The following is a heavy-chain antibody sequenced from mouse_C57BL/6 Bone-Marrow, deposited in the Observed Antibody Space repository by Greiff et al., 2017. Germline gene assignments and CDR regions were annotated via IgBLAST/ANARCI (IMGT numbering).Heavy chain of an antibody. Sequence: QVQLQQSGAELVRPGTSVKVSCKASGYAFTNYLREWVKQRPGQGLEWIGVINPGSGGTNYNEKFKGKATLTADKSSSTAYMQLSSLTSEDSAVYFCARVGPLWYFDVWGTGTTVTVSS. CDR3: ARVGPLWYFDV. CDR1: GYAFTNYL. CDR2: INPGSGGT. J-gene: IGHJ1*03. V-gene: IGHV1-54*01.